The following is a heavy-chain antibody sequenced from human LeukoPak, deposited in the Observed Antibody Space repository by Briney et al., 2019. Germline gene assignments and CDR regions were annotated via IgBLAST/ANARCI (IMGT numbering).Heavy chain of an antibody. Sequence: PSETLSLTCTVSGGSISSYYWSWIRQPPGKGLEWIGYIYYSGSTNYNPSLKSRVTISVDTSKNQFSLKLSSVTAADTAVYYCARDEGLHYYDSSGKPPTGAFDIWGQGTMVTVSS. CDR1: GGSISSYY. CDR3: ARDEGLHYYDSSGKPPTGAFDI. J-gene: IGHJ3*02. CDR2: IYYSGST. V-gene: IGHV4-59*01. D-gene: IGHD3-22*01.